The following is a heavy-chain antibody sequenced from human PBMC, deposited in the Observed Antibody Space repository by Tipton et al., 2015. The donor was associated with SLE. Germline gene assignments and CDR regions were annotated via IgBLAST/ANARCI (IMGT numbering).Heavy chain of an antibody. CDR1: GGSISSHY. J-gene: IGHJ4*02. Sequence: TLSLTCTVSGGSISSHYWSWIRQPPGKGLEWIGYIYYSGSTNYNPSLKSRVTMSVDTSKNQFSLKLSSVTAADTAVYYCARGGYYDSTVEDYWGQGTLVTVSS. V-gene: IGHV4-59*11. CDR2: IYYSGST. CDR3: ARGGYYDSTVEDY. D-gene: IGHD3-3*01.